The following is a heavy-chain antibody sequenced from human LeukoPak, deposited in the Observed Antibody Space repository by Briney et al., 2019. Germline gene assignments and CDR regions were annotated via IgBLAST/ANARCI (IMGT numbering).Heavy chain of an antibody. CDR3: ATDIRAVGDSRYFDY. Sequence: GGSLRLSCAASGFTFSDYYMSWIRQSPGKGLEWLSYISGSGGDKNYTDSVKGRFTISRDNAENSLYLQMTSLRIEDTAIYYCATDIRAVGDSRYFDYWGQGALVTVSS. J-gene: IGHJ4*02. CDR2: ISGSGGDK. D-gene: IGHD1-26*01. CDR1: GFTFSDYY. V-gene: IGHV3-11*01.